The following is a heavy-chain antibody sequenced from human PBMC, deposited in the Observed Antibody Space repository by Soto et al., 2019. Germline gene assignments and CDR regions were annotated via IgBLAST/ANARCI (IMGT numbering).Heavy chain of an antibody. J-gene: IGHJ4*02. CDR3: AKDPWFGELNPHYFDY. V-gene: IGHV3-23*01. CDR1: GFTFSSYV. D-gene: IGHD3-10*01. CDR2: ISGSGGST. Sequence: EVQLLESGGGLVQPGGSLRLSCAASGFTFSSYVMSWVRQAPGKGLEWVSAISGSGGSTYYADSVKGRFTISRDNSKNTLYLQMNSLRAEDTAVYYCAKDPWFGELNPHYFDYWGQGTLVTVSS.